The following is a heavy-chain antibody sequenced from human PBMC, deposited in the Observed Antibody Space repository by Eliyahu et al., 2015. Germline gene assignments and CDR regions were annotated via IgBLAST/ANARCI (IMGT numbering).Heavy chain of an antibody. J-gene: IGHJ4*02. CDR1: GGSIXSSIYY. CDR3: ARLGGDYYDISGYYYKSFDY. V-gene: IGHV4-39*01. Sequence: QLQLQASGPGLVKPSETLSLTCXVSGGSIXSSIYYXGWIRQPPGKGLEWIGTIFLSGITYYNPSLKSRVTVSVDTSKNQFSLDLSSVTAADTAVYYCARLGGDYYDISGYYYKSFDYWSQGTLVTVSS. CDR2: IFLSGIT. D-gene: IGHD3-22*01.